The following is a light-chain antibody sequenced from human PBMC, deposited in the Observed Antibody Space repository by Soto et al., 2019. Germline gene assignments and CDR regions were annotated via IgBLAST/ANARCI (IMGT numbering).Light chain of an antibody. Sequence: IVMTQSPATLSVSPGERATLSCRASQSVSSNLAWYQQKPGQAPRLLIFVASTRATGIPARFSGSGSGTEFTLTISSLQSEDFAVYYCQQDTNWPLTFGGG. CDR1: QSVSSN. V-gene: IGKV3-15*01. J-gene: IGKJ4*01. CDR2: VAS. CDR3: QQDTNWPLT.